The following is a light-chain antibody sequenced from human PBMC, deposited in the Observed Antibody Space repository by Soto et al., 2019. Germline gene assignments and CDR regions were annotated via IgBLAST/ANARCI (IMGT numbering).Light chain of an antibody. CDR1: NSNIETNY. J-gene: IGLJ3*02. V-gene: IGLV1-47*01. CDR2: RNN. CDR3: AAWDGSLSGWV. Sequence: QSVLTQPPSASGTPGQRVTISCSGSNSNIETNYVYWYQQLPGTAPKVPIYRNNQRPSRVPDRFSASKSGTSASLAISGLRSEDEADYYCAAWDGSLSGWVFGGGTKLTVL.